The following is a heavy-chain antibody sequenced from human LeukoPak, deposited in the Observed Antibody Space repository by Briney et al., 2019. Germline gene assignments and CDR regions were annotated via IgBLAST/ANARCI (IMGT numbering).Heavy chain of an antibody. CDR1: GNYW. CDR2: INSDGSWT. D-gene: IGHD2/OR15-2a*01. Sequence: GGSLRLSCAASGNYWMHWVRQAPGKGLVWVSHINSDGSWTSYVDSVKGRLTISKDNAKNTVYLQMNNLRAEDTAVYYCVSFYEAYWGRGTLVTVSS. CDR3: VSFYEAY. V-gene: IGHV3-74*01. J-gene: IGHJ4*02.